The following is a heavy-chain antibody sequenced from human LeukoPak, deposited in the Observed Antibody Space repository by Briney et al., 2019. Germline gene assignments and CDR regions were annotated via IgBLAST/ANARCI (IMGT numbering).Heavy chain of an antibody. CDR2: IYTSGST. J-gene: IGHJ6*03. V-gene: IGHV4-4*07. Sequence: SETLSLTCTVSGGSISSYYWSWIRQPAGKGLEWIGRIYTSGSTNYNPSLKSRVTMSVDTSKNQFSLKLSSVTAADTAVYYCARERGRFATVTDYYYYYMDVWGKGTTVTVSS. D-gene: IGHD4-11*01. CDR1: GGSISSYY. CDR3: ARERGRFATVTDYYYYYMDV.